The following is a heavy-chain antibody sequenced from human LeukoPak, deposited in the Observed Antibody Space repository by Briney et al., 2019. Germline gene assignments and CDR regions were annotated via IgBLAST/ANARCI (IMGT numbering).Heavy chain of an antibody. Sequence: GGSLRLSCAASGFTFSSYAMHWVRQAPGKGLEWVAVISYDGSNKYYADSVKGRFTISRDNPKNTLYLQMNSLRAEDTAVYYCAREGEDIVATITGWIDYWGQGTLVTVSS. CDR1: GFTFSSYA. V-gene: IGHV3-30*04. J-gene: IGHJ4*02. CDR3: AREGEDIVATITGWIDY. CDR2: ISYDGSNK. D-gene: IGHD5-12*01.